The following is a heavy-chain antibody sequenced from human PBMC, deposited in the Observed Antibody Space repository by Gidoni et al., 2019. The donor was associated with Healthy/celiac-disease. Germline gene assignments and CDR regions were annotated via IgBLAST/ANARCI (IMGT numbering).Heavy chain of an antibody. CDR1: GFTFSSYS. D-gene: IGHD5-18*01. CDR3: ARAGGDTAMDEIDY. J-gene: IGHJ4*02. V-gene: IGHV3-48*01. CDR2: ISSSSSTI. Sequence: EVQLVESGGGLVQPGGSLRLYCAAAGFTFSSYSMNWVRQAPGKGLEGVSYISSSSSTIYYADSVKGRFTISRDNAKNSLYLQMNSLRAEDTAVYYCARAGGDTAMDEIDYWGQGTLVTVSS.